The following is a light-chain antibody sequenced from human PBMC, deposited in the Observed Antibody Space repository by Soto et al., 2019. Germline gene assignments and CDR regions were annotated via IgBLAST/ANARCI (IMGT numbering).Light chain of an antibody. J-gene: IGLJ3*02. CDR1: RSNIGSNT. V-gene: IGLV1-44*01. CDR3: AAWDDSLDGWV. Sequence: QLVLTQPPAASGTPGQRVTISCSGSRSNIGSNTANWYQLLPGTAPKLLIYSSNQRPSGVPDRFSGSKSGTSASLAISGPQSEDEADYYCAAWDDSLDGWVFGGGTKLTVL. CDR2: SSN.